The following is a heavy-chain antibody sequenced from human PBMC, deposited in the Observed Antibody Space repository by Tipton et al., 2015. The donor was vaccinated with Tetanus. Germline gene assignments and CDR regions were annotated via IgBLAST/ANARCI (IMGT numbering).Heavy chain of an antibody. Sequence: SLRLSCAASGFTFNTYWMTWVRQVPGKGLEWVANIKQDGGEKYCVDSVKGRFTISRDNARNSLYLQMNSLRAEDTAVYYCARVRGYCSSTSCSGIDCWGQGTLVTVSS. J-gene: IGHJ4*02. D-gene: IGHD2-2*01. V-gene: IGHV3-7*01. CDR1: GFTFNTYW. CDR2: IKQDGGEK. CDR3: ARVRGYCSSTSCSGIDC.